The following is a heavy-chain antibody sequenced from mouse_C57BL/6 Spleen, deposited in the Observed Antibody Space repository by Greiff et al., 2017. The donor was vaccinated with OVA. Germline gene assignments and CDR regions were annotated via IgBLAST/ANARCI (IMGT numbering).Heavy chain of an antibody. D-gene: IGHD4-1*01. J-gene: IGHJ2*01. V-gene: IGHV5-17*01. Sequence: DVKLQESGGGLVKPGGSLKLSCAASGFTFSDYGMHWVRQAPEKGLEWVAYISSGSSTIYYADTVKGRFTISRDNAKNTLFLQMTSLRSEDTAMYYCARRANWDRDYFDYWGQGTTLTVSS. CDR1: GFTFSDYG. CDR3: ARRANWDRDYFDY. CDR2: ISSGSSTI.